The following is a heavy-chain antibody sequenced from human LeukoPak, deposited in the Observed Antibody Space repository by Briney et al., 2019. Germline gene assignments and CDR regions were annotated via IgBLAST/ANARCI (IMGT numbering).Heavy chain of an antibody. J-gene: IGHJ4*02. V-gene: IGHV3-21*01. CDR2: ISSSSSYI. CDR3: ASGISGWYSVY. Sequence: KSGGSLRLSCAASGFTFSSYSMNWVRQAPGKGLEWVSSISSSSSYIYYADSVKGRFTISRDNAKNSLYLQMNSLRAEDTAVYYCASGISGWYSVYWGQGTLDTVSS. D-gene: IGHD6-19*01. CDR1: GFTFSSYS.